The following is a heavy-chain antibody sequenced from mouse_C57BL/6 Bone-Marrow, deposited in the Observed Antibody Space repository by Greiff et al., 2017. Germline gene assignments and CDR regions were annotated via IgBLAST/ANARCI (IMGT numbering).Heavy chain of an antibody. CDR2: IRSKSSNYAT. CDR3: VRDGYYDYDNYAMDY. CDR1: GFTFNTYA. Sequence: EVQGVESGGGLVQPKGSLKLSCAASGFTFNTYAMHWVRQAPGKGLEWVARIRSKSSNYATYYADSVKDRFTISRDDSQSMLYLQMNNLKTEDTAMYDCVRDGYYDYDNYAMDYWGQGTSVTVSS. D-gene: IGHD2-4*01. V-gene: IGHV10-3*01. J-gene: IGHJ4*01.